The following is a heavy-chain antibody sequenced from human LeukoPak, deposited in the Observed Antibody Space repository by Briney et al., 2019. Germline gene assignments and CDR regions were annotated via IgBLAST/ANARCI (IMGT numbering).Heavy chain of an antibody. CDR1: GGSISSYY. D-gene: IGHD2-15*01. CDR3: ARHVTVYCSGGSCYSGLSWFDP. Sequence: PSETLSLTCTLSGGSISSYYWSWIRQPPGKGLEWIGYIYYSGSTNYNPSLKSRVTISVDTSKNQFSLKLSSVTAADTAVYYCARHVTVYCSGGSCYSGLSWFDPWGQGTLVTVSS. V-gene: IGHV4-59*08. J-gene: IGHJ5*02. CDR2: IYYSGST.